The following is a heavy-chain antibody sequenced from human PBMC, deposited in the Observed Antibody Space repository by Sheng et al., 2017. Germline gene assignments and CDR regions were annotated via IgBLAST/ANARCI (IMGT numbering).Heavy chain of an antibody. CDR3: ARMGYCSGGSCYSDY. Sequence: QVQLQESGPGLVKPSETLSLTCAVSGYSISSGYYWGWIRQPPGKGLEWIGSIYHSGSTYYNPSLKSRVTISVDTSKNQFSLKLSSVIAADTAVYYCARMGYCSGGSCYSDYWGQGTLVTVSS. D-gene: IGHD2-15*01. CDR1: GYSISSGYY. CDR2: IYHSGST. J-gene: IGHJ4*02. V-gene: IGHV4-38-2*01.